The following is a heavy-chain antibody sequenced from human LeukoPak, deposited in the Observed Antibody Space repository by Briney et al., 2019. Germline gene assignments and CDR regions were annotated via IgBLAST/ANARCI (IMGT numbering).Heavy chain of an antibody. V-gene: IGHV1-18*01. CDR2: ISAYNGNT. Sequence: ASVKVSCKASGYTFTSYGISWVRQAPGQGLEWMGWISAYNGNTTYAQKLQGRVTMTTDTSTSTAYMELRSLRSDDTAVYYCARDLAHGSETTFDYWGQGTLVTVSS. D-gene: IGHD3-10*01. CDR1: GYTFTSYG. CDR3: ARDLAHGSETTFDY. J-gene: IGHJ4*02.